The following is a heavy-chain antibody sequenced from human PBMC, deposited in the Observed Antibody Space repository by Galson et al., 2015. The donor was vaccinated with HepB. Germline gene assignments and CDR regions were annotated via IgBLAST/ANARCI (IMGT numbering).Heavy chain of an antibody. CDR3: ARDGIYSHAWGDLDG. J-gene: IGHJ4*02. V-gene: IGHV3-33*08. D-gene: IGHD5-18*01. CDR2: ICYYVSNT. Sequence: SLRLSCAASGFTFSSYGMNWVRQAPGKGLEWVAVICYYVSNTYYANSVKGRFTFSRDNSTNTVYLQLNSLRAEDTAVYYCARDGIYSHAWGDLDGWGQGTLVTVSS. CDR1: GFTFSSYG.